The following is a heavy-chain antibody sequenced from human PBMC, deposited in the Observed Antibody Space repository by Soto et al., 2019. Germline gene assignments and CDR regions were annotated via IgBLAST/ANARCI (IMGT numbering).Heavy chain of an antibody. CDR2: TYITGDS. Sequence: QVQLEDSGPGLVKPSETLSLTCTVSGGSITSYYWSWIRQPAGKGLEWIGRTYITGDSNYSPSLKSRVTMSLDTSKNQFSLKLSSATAADTAVYYCARDMRVFGGMDVWGRGTTVTVSS. V-gene: IGHV4-4*07. CDR1: GGSITSYY. CDR3: ARDMRVFGGMDV. D-gene: IGHD3-3*01. J-gene: IGHJ6*02.